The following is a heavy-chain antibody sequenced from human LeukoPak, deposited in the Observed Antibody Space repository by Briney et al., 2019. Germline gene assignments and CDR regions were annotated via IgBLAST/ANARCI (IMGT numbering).Heavy chain of an antibody. CDR3: ARGVSMSSGYYFYYFDY. V-gene: IGHV3-23*01. CDR2: ITGSGGGT. CDR1: GFTFSRYA. Sequence: GGSLRLSCEASGFTFSRYAMIWVRQAPGKGLEWVSAITGSGGGTQYADSVKGRFTVSRDNAKNSLYLQMNSLRAEDTAVYCCARGVSMSSGYYFYYFDYWGQGTLVTVSS. J-gene: IGHJ4*02. D-gene: IGHD3-22*01.